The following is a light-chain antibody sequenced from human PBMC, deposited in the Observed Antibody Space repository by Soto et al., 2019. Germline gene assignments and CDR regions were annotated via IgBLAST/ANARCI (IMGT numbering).Light chain of an antibody. J-gene: IGKJ1*01. CDR1: QSVSSSY. V-gene: IGKV3-20*01. CDR2: GAS. CDR3: QQYGSSRT. Sequence: EIVLTQSPGTLSLSPGERAILSCRASQSVSSSYLAWYQQKPGQAPRLLIYGASNRATGIPDRFSGSGSGTDFTLTISRLEPEDSAVYYCQQYGSSRTFGQGTKVDIK.